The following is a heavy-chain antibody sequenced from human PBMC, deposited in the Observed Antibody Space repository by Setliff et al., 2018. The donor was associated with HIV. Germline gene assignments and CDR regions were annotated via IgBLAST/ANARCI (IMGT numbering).Heavy chain of an antibody. J-gene: IGHJ4*01. Sequence: PGGSLRLSCAASGFTFSSYGMHWVRQAPGKGLEWVALMWYDGSNKYYADSVKGRFTISRDNSKNTLYLQMNSLRAEDTAVYYCTKRTSVGSLVWGQGTLVTVSS. CDR2: MWYDGSNK. CDR1: GFTFSSYG. D-gene: IGHD3-10*01. CDR3: TKRTSVGSLV. V-gene: IGHV3-33*06.